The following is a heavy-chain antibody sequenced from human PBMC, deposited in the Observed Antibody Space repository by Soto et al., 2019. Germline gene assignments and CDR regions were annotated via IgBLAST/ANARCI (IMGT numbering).Heavy chain of an antibody. CDR3: ARGTYYYDSSGYYAY. D-gene: IGHD3-22*01. J-gene: IGHJ4*02. CDR1: GFTFSSYS. V-gene: IGHV3-21*01. CDR2: ISSSSSYI. Sequence: EVQLVESGGGLVKPGGSLRLSCAASGFTFSSYSMNWVRQAPGKGLEWVSSISSSSSYIYYADSVKGRFTISRDNAKNSLYLQMNSLRAEDTAVYYCARGTYYYDSSGYYAYWGQGTLVTVSS.